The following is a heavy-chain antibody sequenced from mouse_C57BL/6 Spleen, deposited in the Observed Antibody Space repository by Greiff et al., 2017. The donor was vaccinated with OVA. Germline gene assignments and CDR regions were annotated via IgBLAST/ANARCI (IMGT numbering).Heavy chain of an antibody. CDR1: GFTFSDYY. V-gene: IGHV5-16*01. CDR3: ARKVDLYAMDY. J-gene: IGHJ4*01. Sequence: EVHLVEPEGGLVQPGSSMKLSCTASGFTFSDYYMAWVRQVPEKGLEWVANINYDGSSTYYLDSLKSRFIISRDNAKNILYLQMSSLKSEDTATYYCARKVDLYAMDYWGQGTSVTVSS. CDR2: INYDGSST.